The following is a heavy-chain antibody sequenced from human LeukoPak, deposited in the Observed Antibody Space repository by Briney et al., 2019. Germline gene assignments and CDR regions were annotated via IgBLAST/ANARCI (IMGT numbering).Heavy chain of an antibody. V-gene: IGHV1-46*01. J-gene: IGHJ4*02. CDR3: ARAYGDALDY. D-gene: IGHD4-17*01. CDR1: GYTFTTYY. CDR2: INPSADST. Sequence: GASVKVSCKASGYTFTTYYIHWVRQAPGQGLEWMGLINPSADSTSYAQKFQGRVTMTRDTSASTVYMDLSSLRSEDTAVYYCARAYGDALDYWGQGTLVTVSS.